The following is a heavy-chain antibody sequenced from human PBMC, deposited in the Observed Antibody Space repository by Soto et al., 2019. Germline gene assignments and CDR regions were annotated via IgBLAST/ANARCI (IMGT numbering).Heavy chain of an antibody. CDR2: IYYRGST. V-gene: IGHV4-39*01. J-gene: IGHJ5*02. Sequence: QLQLQESGPGLVKPSETLSLTCTVSGGSISSSSYYWGWIRQPPGKGLEWIGSIYYRGSTYYNPSLKSRVTISADTSRNQFFLKLSSVTAADTAVYYCASQRMVVIKNWFDPWGQGTLATVSS. CDR1: GGSISSSSYY. CDR3: ASQRMVVIKNWFDP. D-gene: IGHD3-16*02.